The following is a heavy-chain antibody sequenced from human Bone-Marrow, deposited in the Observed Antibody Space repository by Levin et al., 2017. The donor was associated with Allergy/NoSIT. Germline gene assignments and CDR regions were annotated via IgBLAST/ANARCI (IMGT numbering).Heavy chain of an antibody. CDR3: ARVLQYSYYYTDV. CDR2: SYTSGNI. D-gene: IGHD2-21*01. V-gene: IGHV4-61*09. Sequence: TSETLSLTCTVSGVSITSGSYYWSWIRQPAGKGLEWIRHSYTSGNITYNPSLKSRVTISLDTSKNQFSLKLRSVTAADTAVYYCARVLQYSYYYTDVWGKGTMVTVSS. J-gene: IGHJ6*03. CDR1: GVSITSGSYY.